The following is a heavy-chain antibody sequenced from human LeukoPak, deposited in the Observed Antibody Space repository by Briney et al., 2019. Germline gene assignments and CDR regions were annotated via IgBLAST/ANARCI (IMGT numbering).Heavy chain of an antibody. CDR1: GGSISSYY. J-gene: IGHJ1*01. CDR2: IYYSGST. Sequence: SETLSLTCTVSGGSISSYYWSWIRQPPGKGLEWIGYIYYSGSTSYNPSLKSRVTISVDTSKNQFSLKLSSVTAADTAVYYCARHYKQWLDPEPEYFQHWGQGTLVTVSS. D-gene: IGHD6-19*01. CDR3: ARHYKQWLDPEPEYFQH. V-gene: IGHV4-59*08.